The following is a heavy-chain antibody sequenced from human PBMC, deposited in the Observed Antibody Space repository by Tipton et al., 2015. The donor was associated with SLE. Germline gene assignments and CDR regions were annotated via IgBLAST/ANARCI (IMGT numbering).Heavy chain of an antibody. CDR3: ARGISWGWFDP. CDR2: VYYTGST. D-gene: IGHD3-16*01. CDR1: GGSVSSSGYY. V-gene: IGHV4-39*07. Sequence: TLSLTCTVSGGSVSSSGYYWAWIRQPPGKGLEWIANVYYTGSTYYNPSPKSRVTISVDTPKSQFYLRLSSVTAADTAVYYCARGISWGWFDPWGQGTLVTVSS. J-gene: IGHJ5*02.